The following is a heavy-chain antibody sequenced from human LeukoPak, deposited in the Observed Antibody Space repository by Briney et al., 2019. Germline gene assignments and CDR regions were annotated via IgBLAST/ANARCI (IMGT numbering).Heavy chain of an antibody. J-gene: IGHJ1*01. CDR2: IRYDGSNK. Sequence: PGGSLRLSCAASGFTFSSYGMHWVRQAPGKGLEWVAFIRYDGSNKYYADSVKGRFTISRDNSKNTLYLQMNSLRAEDTAVYYCAKRRAAGWEPYFQHWGQGTLVTVSS. V-gene: IGHV3-30*02. D-gene: IGHD1-26*01. CDR1: GFTFSSYG. CDR3: AKRRAAGWEPYFQH.